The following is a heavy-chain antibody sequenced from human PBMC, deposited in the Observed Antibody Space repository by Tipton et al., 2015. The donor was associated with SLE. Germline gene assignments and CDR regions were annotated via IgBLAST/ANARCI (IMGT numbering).Heavy chain of an antibody. CDR3: AGGKDYDFWSGYYRRDASDI. CDR1: GGSISSTY. D-gene: IGHD3-3*01. CDR2: IYYSGST. V-gene: IGHV4-59*04. Sequence: TLSLTCTVSGGSISSTYWSWIRQPPGRGLEWIGSIYYSGSTFHNPSLKSRLTISIDTSKNQFSLKLSSVTAADTSVYYCAGGKDYDFWSGYYRRDASDIWGQGTMVTVSS. J-gene: IGHJ3*02.